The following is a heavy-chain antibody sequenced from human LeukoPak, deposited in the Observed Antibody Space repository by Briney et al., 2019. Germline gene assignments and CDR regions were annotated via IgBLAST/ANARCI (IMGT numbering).Heavy chain of an antibody. CDR2: ISSSGNTI. J-gene: IGHJ4*02. D-gene: IGHD5-18*01. V-gene: IGHV3-48*03. CDR3: AREKDGLYSYGANFDF. Sequence: PGGSLRLSCAASGLTFSSSEMNWVRQAPGKRLECVSYISSSGNTIYYADSVKGRFTISRDNAKNSLYLQMSSLRAEDTAVYYCAREKDGLYSYGANFDFCGQGTLVTVSS. CDR1: GLTFSSSE.